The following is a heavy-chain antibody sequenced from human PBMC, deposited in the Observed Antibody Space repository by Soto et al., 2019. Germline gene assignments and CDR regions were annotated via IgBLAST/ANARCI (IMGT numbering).Heavy chain of an antibody. CDR1: GDSINSTDW. CDR2: IYHGGNI. Sequence: SETLSLTCAVSGDSINSTDWWNWVRQSPGKGLEWIGEIYHGGNIYYNPSLKSRVTISMDKFKNQFSLNLFYVAAADTAFYYCARRNAELGGGGLWFDPWGQGTLVTVSS. D-gene: IGHD3-16*01. CDR3: ARRNAELGGGGLWFDP. V-gene: IGHV4-4*02. J-gene: IGHJ5*02.